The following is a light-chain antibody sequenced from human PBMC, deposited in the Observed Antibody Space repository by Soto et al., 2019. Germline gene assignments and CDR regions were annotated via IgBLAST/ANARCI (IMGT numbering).Light chain of an antibody. CDR3: QQSYSTPLT. Sequence: DRQMTQSRCSLSACVRDRVTITCRASQGISIYLNWYQQKPGKAPQLLIYAASSLQSGVPSRFSGSGSGTDFTLTISSLQPEDFATYYCQQSYSTPLTFGGGTEVDIK. CDR1: QGISIY. CDR2: AAS. J-gene: IGKJ4*01. V-gene: IGKV1-39*01.